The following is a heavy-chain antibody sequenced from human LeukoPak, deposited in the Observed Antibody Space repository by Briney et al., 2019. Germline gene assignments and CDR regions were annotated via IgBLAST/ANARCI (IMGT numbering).Heavy chain of an antibody. CDR2: ISYDGSNK. D-gene: IGHD3-10*01. V-gene: IGHV3-30*18. CDR1: GFTFSSYG. CDR3: AKDSEVLGVITPLDY. Sequence: GRSLRLSCAASGFTFSSYGMHWVRQAPGKGLEWVAVISYDGSNKYYADSVKGRFTISRDNSKNTLYLQMNSLRAEDTAVYYCAKDSEVLGVITPLDYWGQGTLVTVSS. J-gene: IGHJ4*02.